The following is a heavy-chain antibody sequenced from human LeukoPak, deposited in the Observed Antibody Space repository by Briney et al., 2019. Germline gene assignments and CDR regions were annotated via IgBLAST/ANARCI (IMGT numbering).Heavy chain of an antibody. CDR1: GGSISAYY. V-gene: IGHV4-59*08. J-gene: IGHJ3*02. D-gene: IGHD4/OR15-4a*01. Sequence: SETLSLTCTVSGGSISAYYWSWIRQPPGKGLEWIGYIYYTGTTNYNPSLESRVTISVDTSKNQFSLKLSSVTAADTAVYYCARIDYSALSHAFDIWGQGTTATVSS. CDR2: IYYTGTT. CDR3: ARIDYSALSHAFDI.